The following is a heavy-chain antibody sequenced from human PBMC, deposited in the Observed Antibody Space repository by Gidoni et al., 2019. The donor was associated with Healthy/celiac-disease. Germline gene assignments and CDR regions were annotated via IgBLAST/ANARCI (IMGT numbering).Heavy chain of an antibody. CDR1: GYTITELS. J-gene: IGHJ6*02. CDR2: FDPEDGET. V-gene: IGHV1-24*01. CDR3: ATDLINSDYYYYGMDG. D-gene: IGHD1-1*01. Sequence: QVQLVQSGAEVKKPGASVKVSCKVSGYTITELSMHWGRPAPGKGLEWMGGFDPEDGETIYAQKFQGRVTMTEDTSTDTAYMELSSLRSEDTAVYYCATDLINSDYYYYGMDGWGQGTTVTVSS.